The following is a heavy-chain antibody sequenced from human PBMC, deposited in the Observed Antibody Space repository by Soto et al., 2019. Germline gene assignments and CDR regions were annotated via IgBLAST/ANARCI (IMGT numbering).Heavy chain of an antibody. J-gene: IGHJ4*02. V-gene: IGHV1-69*01. CDR1: GGSLTSYP. Sequence: QMEQSGAEVRKPGSSVKVSCKPSGGSLTSYPMAWVRQAPGQGFEWMGGIIPIHGTTEYAQKFQGRVTITADESTNRATLELTGRTSADTAVYYCARGWGLVSWGQGTLVTVSS. CDR2: IIPIHGTT. CDR3: ARGWGLVS. D-gene: IGHD3-16*01.